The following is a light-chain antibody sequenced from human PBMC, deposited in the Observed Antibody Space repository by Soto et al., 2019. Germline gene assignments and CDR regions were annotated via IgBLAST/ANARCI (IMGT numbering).Light chain of an antibody. Sequence: EIVMTQSPGTLSVSPGERATLSCRAGQGVTTNFAWYQQKSGQSPRLLIYDVSTRATGIPDRFSGSGAGAYFNLTISRLEPADFGVYYCQQYGSSHTFGQGTRLEIK. CDR2: DVS. CDR1: QGVTTN. CDR3: QQYGSSHT. V-gene: IGKV3-20*01. J-gene: IGKJ5*01.